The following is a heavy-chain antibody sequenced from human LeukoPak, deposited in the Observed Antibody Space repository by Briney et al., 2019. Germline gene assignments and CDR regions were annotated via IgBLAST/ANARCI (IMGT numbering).Heavy chain of an antibody. D-gene: IGHD3-22*01. V-gene: IGHV4-31*03. J-gene: IGHJ3*02. CDR2: IYKTGST. Sequence: ASETLSLTCTVSGDSITSGGYYWSWTRQRPGKGLEWIGYIYKTGSTYYNPSLKSRVTMSVDTSRNQYSLKVNSVTAADTAVYYCARHLIAMIVVVENAFDIWGQGTMVTASS. CDR3: ARHLIAMIVVVENAFDI. CDR1: GDSITSGGYY.